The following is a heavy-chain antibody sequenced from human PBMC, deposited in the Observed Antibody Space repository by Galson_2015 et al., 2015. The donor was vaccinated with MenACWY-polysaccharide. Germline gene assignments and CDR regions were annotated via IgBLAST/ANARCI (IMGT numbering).Heavy chain of an antibody. D-gene: IGHD3-22*01. CDR3: ARDRTGYYESSPDAFDI. CDR2: ISYDGSNK. J-gene: IGHJ3*02. CDR1: GSWFSDHG. Sequence: SLRLSCAASGSWFSDHGMHWVRQAPGKGLEWVAVISYDGSNKYYADSVKGRFTISRDNSKNTMYLQMNSLRAEDTAVYYCARDRTGYYESSPDAFDIWGQGTMVTLSS. V-gene: IGHV3-30*03.